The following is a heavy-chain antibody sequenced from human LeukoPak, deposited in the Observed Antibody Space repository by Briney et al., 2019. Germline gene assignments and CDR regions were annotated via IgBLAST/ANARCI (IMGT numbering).Heavy chain of an antibody. J-gene: IGHJ4*02. D-gene: IGHD3-9*01. Sequence: PSETPSLTCTVSGGSISSSSYYWGWIRQPPGKGLEWIGSIYYSGSTYYNPSLKSRVTISVDTSKNQFSLKLSSVTAADTAVYYCARGVPEKILRYFDRFQKPSEFDYWGQGTLVTVSS. CDR1: GGSISSSSYY. V-gene: IGHV4-39*07. CDR2: IYYSGST. CDR3: ARGVPEKILRYFDRFQKPSEFDY.